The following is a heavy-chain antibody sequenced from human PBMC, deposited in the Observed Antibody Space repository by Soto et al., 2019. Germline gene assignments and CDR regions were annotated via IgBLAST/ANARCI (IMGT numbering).Heavy chain of an antibody. CDR1: GFSVTDIY. CDR3: VREPRYCRGGSCSIMGDAFDI. Sequence: EVQLVESGGGLVQPGGSLRLSCVASGFSVTDIYMNWVRQAPGKGLEWVSVIYNEFTDYADSVRGRFSISTARSKNALYLQMNSLRAEDSAVYYCVREPRYCRGGSCSIMGDAFDIWGQGTKVTVSS. CDR2: IYNEFT. J-gene: IGHJ3*02. V-gene: IGHV3-66*01. D-gene: IGHD2-15*01.